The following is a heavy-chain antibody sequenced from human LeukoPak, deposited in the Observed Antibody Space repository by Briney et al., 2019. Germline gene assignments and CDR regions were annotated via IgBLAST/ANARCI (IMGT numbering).Heavy chain of an antibody. V-gene: IGHV3-7*04. D-gene: IGHD1-1*01. J-gene: IGHJ4*02. CDR3: ARGDDFSGDH. CDR2: IHPEGNEK. Sequence: PGGSLRLSCATFGFTFSKFWMSWVRQVPGRGLEWVANIHPEGNEKYHVESVEGRFTISRDNTRDLLILQMNGLRVEDTAVYYCARGDDFSGDHWGQGTLVTVSS. CDR1: GFTFSKFW.